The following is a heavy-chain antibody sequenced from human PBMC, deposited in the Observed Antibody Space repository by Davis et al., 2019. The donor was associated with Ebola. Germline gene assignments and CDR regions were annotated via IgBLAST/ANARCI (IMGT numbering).Heavy chain of an antibody. V-gene: IGHV1-18*01. J-gene: IGHJ4*02. CDR2: ISAYNVNT. CDR1: GYTFTSYG. CDR3: ARVRERPRSIAARTTIDY. Sequence: ASVKVSCKASGYTFTSYGISWVRQAPGQGLEWMGWISAYNVNTNYAQKLQGRVTMTTDTSTSTAYMELRSLRSDDTAVYYCARVRERPRSIAARTTIDYWGQGTLVTVSS. D-gene: IGHD6-6*01.